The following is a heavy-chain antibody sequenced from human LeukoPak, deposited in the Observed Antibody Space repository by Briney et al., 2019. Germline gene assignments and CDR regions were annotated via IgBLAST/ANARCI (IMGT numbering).Heavy chain of an antibody. CDR2: IYHSGTT. V-gene: IGHV4-38-2*02. Sequence: TSETLSLTCTVSGFSISNDYYWTWLRQPPGKGLEWIGGIYHSGTTYYNPSLRGRVSISLDTSKTQFSLKLSSVTAADTAVYYCARGKAYSGSYYGIFDYWGQGTLVTVSS. CDR3: ARGKAYSGSYYGIFDY. J-gene: IGHJ4*02. CDR1: GFSISNDYY. D-gene: IGHD1-26*01.